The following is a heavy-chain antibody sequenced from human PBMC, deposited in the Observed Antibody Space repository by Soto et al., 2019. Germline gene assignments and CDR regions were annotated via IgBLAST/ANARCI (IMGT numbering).Heavy chain of an antibody. V-gene: IGHV1-69*06. Sequence: SVKVSCKASGGTFSSYAISWVRQAPGQGLEWMGGIIPIFGTANYAQKFQGRVTITADKSTSTAYMELSSLRSEDTAAYYCAAKYYYDSSGSFDYWGQGTLVTVSS. CDR1: GGTFSSYA. D-gene: IGHD3-22*01. CDR3: AAKYYYDSSGSFDY. J-gene: IGHJ4*02. CDR2: IIPIFGTA.